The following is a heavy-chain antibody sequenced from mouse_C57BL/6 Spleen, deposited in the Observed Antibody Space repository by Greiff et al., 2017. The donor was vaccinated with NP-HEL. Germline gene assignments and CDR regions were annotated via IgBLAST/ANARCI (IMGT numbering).Heavy chain of an antibody. CDR2: ISSGSSTI. CDR1: GFTFSDYG. J-gene: IGHJ2*01. V-gene: IGHV5-17*01. CDR3: ALIYYYGSGYDY. Sequence: EVKLMESGGGLVKPGGSLKLSCAASGFTFSDYGMHWVRQAPEKGLEWVAYISSGSSTIYYADTVKGRFTISRDNAKNTLFLQMTSLRSEDTAMYYCALIYYYGSGYDYWGPGTTLTVSS. D-gene: IGHD1-1*01.